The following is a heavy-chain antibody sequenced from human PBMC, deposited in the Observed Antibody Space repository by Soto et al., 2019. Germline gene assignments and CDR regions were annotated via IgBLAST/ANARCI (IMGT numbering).Heavy chain of an antibody. CDR1: GGSFSGYY. D-gene: IGHD6-13*01. V-gene: IGHV4-34*01. CDR3: ARLDWSSWFSYYYYGMDV. CDR2: INHSGST. Sequence: PSETLSLTCAVYGGSFSGYYWSWIRQPPGKGLEWIGEINHSGSTNYNPSLKSRVTISVDTSKNQFSLKLSSVTAADTAVYYCARLDWSSWFSYYYYGMDVWGQRTKVTVSS. J-gene: IGHJ6*02.